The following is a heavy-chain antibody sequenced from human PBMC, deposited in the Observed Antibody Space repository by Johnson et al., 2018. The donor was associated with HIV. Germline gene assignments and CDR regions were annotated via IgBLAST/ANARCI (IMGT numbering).Heavy chain of an antibody. CDR1: GFTFSDYY. Sequence: QVQLVESGGGLVPPGGSVKLSCQGSGFTFSDYYMTWIRQAPGKVLEWVSYIRTDGSSTYYADAVKGRFTFVRDNAKNSVYLQMTSLRVEDTAVYYCARGGGSDWYNAFDLWGRGTMVTVSS. CDR2: IRTDGSST. CDR3: ARGGGSDWYNAFDL. V-gene: IGHV3-11*04. J-gene: IGHJ3*01. D-gene: IGHD6-19*01.